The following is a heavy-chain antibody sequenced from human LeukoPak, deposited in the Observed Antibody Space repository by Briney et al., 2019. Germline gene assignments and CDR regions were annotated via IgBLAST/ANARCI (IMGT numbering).Heavy chain of an antibody. J-gene: IGHJ4*02. Sequence: PSETLSLTCTVSGDSISSSNSYWGWIRQPPGKGLEWIGSIDYTGSTYYNPSLKSRVTISVDMSKNQFSLKLKSVTDADTAVYHCARLADIVVAPAAFTDDYGDYVFSGAFDYWGQGTLVTVSS. CDR3: ARLADIVVAPAAFTDDYGDYVFSGAFDY. V-gene: IGHV4-39*01. CDR1: GDSISSSNSY. CDR2: IDYTGST. D-gene: IGHD2-2*01.